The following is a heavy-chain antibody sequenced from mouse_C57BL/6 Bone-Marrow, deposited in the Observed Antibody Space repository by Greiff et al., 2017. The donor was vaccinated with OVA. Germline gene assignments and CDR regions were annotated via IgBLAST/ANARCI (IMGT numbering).Heavy chain of an antibody. Sequence: EVKLQESGPGLAKPSQTLSLTCSVTGYSITSDYWNWIRKFPGNKLEYMGYISYSGSTYYNPSLKSRISITRDTSKNQYYLQLNSVTTEDTATYYCARYSAITTVVRGDYYALDYWGHGTSVTVSS. CDR1: GYSITSDY. V-gene: IGHV3-8*01. CDR3: ARYSAITTVVRGDYYALDY. D-gene: IGHD1-1*01. CDR2: ISYSGST. J-gene: IGHJ4*01.